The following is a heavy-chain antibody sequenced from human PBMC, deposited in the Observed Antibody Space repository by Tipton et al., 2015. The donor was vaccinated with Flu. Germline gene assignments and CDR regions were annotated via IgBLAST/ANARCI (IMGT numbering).Heavy chain of an antibody. CDR2: IYRTGST. Sequence: LRLSCAVYGGSFSGHYWGWIRQPPGKGLEWIGNIYRTGSTYYNPSLKSRVTISVDTSKNQFSLKVNSVTAADTAMYFCARRDYSNYVSDPKNWFDPWGQGTLVTVSS. D-gene: IGHD4-11*01. CDR1: GGSFSGHY. V-gene: IGHV4-34*01. J-gene: IGHJ5*02. CDR3: ARRDYSNYVSDPKNWFDP.